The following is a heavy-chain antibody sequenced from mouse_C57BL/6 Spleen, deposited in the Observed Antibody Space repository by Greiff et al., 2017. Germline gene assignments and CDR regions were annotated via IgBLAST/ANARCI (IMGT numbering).Heavy chain of an antibody. CDR3: ARKGYGSTWFAY. D-gene: IGHD1-1*01. CDR2: IDPSDSYT. V-gene: IGHV1-69*01. J-gene: IGHJ3*01. CDR1: GYTFTSYW. Sequence: VKLQQPGAELVMPGASVKLSCKASGYTFTSYWMHWVQQRPGQGLEWIGEIDPSDSYTNYNQKVKGKSTLTVDKSSSTAYMQLSSLTSEDSAVYYCARKGYGSTWFAYWGQGTLVTVSA.